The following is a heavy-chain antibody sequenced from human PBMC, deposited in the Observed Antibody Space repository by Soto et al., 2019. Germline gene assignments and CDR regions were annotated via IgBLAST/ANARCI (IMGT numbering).Heavy chain of an antibody. CDR1: GFTFDDYA. Sequence: EVQLVESGGGLVQPGRSLRLSCAASGFTFDDYAMHWVRQAPGKGLEWVSGISWNSGSIGYADSVKGRFTISRDNAKNSLYLQMNSLRDEDTALYYCAKVTMVRGNGYYFDYWGQGTLVTVSS. CDR2: ISWNSGSI. CDR3: AKVTMVRGNGYYFDY. D-gene: IGHD3-10*01. J-gene: IGHJ4*02. V-gene: IGHV3-9*01.